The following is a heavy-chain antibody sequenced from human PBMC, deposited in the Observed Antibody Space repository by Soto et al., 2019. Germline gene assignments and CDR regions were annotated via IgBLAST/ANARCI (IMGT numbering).Heavy chain of an antibody. CDR2: IYHSGST. V-gene: IGHV4-30-2*01. Sequence: QLQLQESGSGLVKPSQTLSLTCAVSGGSINSGGYSWSWIRQPPGKGLEWIGYIYHSGSTYYNPSLKSXVTXXVDRSKNXXXXNXXSXTAADTAVYYXARARANWGLYGMDVWGQGTTVTVSS. CDR1: GGSINSGGYS. J-gene: IGHJ6*02. D-gene: IGHD7-27*01. CDR3: ARARANWGLYGMDV.